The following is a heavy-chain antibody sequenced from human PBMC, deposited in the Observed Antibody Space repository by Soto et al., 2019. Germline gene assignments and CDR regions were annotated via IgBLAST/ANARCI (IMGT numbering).Heavy chain of an antibody. D-gene: IGHD2-21*02. V-gene: IGHV4-34*01. CDR1: CGSFSGYY. CDR3: ARADRTLVTSYSLDV. CDR2: INHSGTI. Sequence: PSETLSLTCAVYCGSFSGYYWTWIRQPPGKGLEWIGEINHSGTINFNPSLKSRPTISLDTSKKHFSLKLSSVTDADTAAYYCARADRTLVTSYSLDVWGQGTTVTVSS. J-gene: IGHJ6*02.